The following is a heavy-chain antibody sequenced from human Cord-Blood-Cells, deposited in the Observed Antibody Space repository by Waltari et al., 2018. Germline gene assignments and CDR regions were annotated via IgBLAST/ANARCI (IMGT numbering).Heavy chain of an antibody. CDR1: GFTFSSYG. CDR3: ARDYSGSY. Sequence: EVQLVESGGGLVQPGGSLRLSCAASGFTFSSYGMSWVRQAPGKGLEWVANIKQDGSEKYYVDSVKGRFTISRDNAKNSLYLQMNSLRAEDTAVYYCARDYSGSYWGQGTLVTVSS. CDR2: IKQDGSEK. D-gene: IGHD1-26*01. J-gene: IGHJ4*02. V-gene: IGHV3-7*01.